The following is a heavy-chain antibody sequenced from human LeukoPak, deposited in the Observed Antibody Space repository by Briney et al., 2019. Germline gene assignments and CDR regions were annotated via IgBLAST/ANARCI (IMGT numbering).Heavy chain of an antibody. CDR1: GGTFSSYA. CDR3: ASGIAARPSQFDY. J-gene: IGHJ4*02. D-gene: IGHD6-6*01. CDR2: IIPIFGTA. Sequence: ASVKVSCKASGGTFSSYAISWVRQAPGQGLEWMGGIIPIFGTANYAQKFQGRVTITADESTSTAYMELSSLRSEDTAVYCCASGIAARPSQFDYWGQGTLVTVSS. V-gene: IGHV1-69*13.